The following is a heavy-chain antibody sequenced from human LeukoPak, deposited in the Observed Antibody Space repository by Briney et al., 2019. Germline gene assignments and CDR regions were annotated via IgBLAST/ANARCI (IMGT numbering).Heavy chain of an antibody. CDR3: ARVFYCATTSCHFNDY. CDR1: GFTFSSYE. D-gene: IGHD2-2*01. J-gene: IGHJ4*02. Sequence: GGSLRLSCAASGFTFSSYEMNWVRQAPGKGLEWVSYISSSGNTIYYADSVKGRFTISRDNAENSLYLQMNSLGAEDTAVYYCARVFYCATTSCHFNDYRGQGTLVTVSS. CDR2: ISSSGNTI. V-gene: IGHV3-48*03.